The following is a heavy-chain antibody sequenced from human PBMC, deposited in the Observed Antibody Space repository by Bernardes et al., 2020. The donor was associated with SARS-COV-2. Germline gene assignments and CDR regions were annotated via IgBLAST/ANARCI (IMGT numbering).Heavy chain of an antibody. D-gene: IGHD4-17*01. CDR3: ARLSTVTTVFDY. V-gene: IGHV4-61*01. CDR2: IYYSGST. Sequence: SETLSLTCTVSGDSVSSGSYYWSWIRQPPGKGLEWIGYIYYSGSTSYNPSLKSRVTISVDTSKNQFSLKLRSVTAADTAVYFCARLSTVTTVFDYWGQGTLVTVSS. J-gene: IGHJ4*02. CDR1: GDSVSSGSYY.